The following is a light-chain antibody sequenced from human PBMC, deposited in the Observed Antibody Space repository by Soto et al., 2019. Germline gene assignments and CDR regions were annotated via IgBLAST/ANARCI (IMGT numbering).Light chain of an antibody. Sequence: DIQMTQSPSTLPASVGDRVTITCRASQTISSWLAWYQQKPGKAPKLLIYKASTLESGVPSRFSGSGSGTDFTLTVTSLQPEDFATYYCQQYSYYATFGQGTKVEIK. CDR2: KAS. J-gene: IGKJ1*01. V-gene: IGKV1-5*03. CDR1: QTISSW. CDR3: QQYSYYAT.